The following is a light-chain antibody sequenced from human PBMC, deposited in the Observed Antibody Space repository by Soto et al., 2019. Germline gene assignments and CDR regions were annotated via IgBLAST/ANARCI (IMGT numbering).Light chain of an antibody. V-gene: IGKV1-5*03. CDR2: KAS. Sequence: DIQMTQSPSTLSGSVGDRVTITCRASQTISSWLAWYQQKPGKAPKLLIYKASTLKSGVPSRFSRSGSGTEFTLTISSLQPDDFATYYCQHYTSYSAAFGQGTKVDIK. J-gene: IGKJ1*01. CDR1: QTISSW. CDR3: QHYTSYSAA.